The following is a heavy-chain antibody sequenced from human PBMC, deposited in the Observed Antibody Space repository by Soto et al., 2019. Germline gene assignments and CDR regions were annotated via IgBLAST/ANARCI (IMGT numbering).Heavy chain of an antibody. Sequence: QVQLVEAGGGVVQPGRSLRLSCAASGFTFSSYAMHWVRQAPGKGLEWVAVISYDGSNKYYADSVKGRVTISRDNSKNTLYLEMNSLRAENTAVDYCASVRADYYDSSGTLGYWGQGTLVTVSS. CDR1: GFTFSSYA. J-gene: IGHJ4*02. V-gene: IGHV3-30-3*01. CDR2: ISYDGSNK. D-gene: IGHD3-22*01. CDR3: ASVRADYYDSSGTLGY.